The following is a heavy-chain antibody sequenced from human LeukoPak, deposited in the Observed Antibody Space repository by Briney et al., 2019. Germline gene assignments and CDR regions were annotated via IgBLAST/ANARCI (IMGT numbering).Heavy chain of an antibody. V-gene: IGHV1-69*05. Sequence: GASVKVSCKASGGTFSSYAISWVRQAPGQGLEWMGGIIPIFGTANYAQRFQGRVTITTDESTSTAYMELSSLRSEDTAVYYCARETEITGTSYWGQGTLVTVSS. J-gene: IGHJ4*02. CDR3: ARETEITGTSY. CDR2: IIPIFGTA. CDR1: GGTFSSYA. D-gene: IGHD1-7*01.